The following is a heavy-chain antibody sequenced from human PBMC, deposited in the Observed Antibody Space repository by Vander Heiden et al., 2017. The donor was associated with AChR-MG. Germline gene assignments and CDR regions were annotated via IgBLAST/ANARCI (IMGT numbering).Heavy chain of an antibody. CDR1: GYTFTGYY. Sequence: QVQLVQSGAEVKKPGASVKVSCKASGYTFTGYYMHWVRQAPGQGLEWMGWINPNSGGTNYAKKFHGGFTMTRDTSISTAYMELSRLRSDETAVYYCARAPMVRGGIGPPNYFDYWCQGTLVTVSS. CDR2: INPNSGGT. J-gene: IGHJ4*02. D-gene: IGHD3-10*01. CDR3: ARAPMVRGGIGPPNYFDY. V-gene: IGHV1-2*02.